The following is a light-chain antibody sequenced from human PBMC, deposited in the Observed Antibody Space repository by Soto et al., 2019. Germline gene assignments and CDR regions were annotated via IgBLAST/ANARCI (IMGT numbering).Light chain of an antibody. CDR1: QSVLYSSSNKNY. CDR3: QQYCSSPWT. V-gene: IGKV4-1*01. CDR2: WAS. J-gene: IGKJ1*01. Sequence: DIVMTQSPDSLAVSLGERATINCRSSQSVLYSSSNKNYLAWYQQKPGQPPKLLIYWASTRESGVPDRFSGSGSGTDFILTISSLQAEDVAVYYCQQYCSSPWTFGQGTKVEIK.